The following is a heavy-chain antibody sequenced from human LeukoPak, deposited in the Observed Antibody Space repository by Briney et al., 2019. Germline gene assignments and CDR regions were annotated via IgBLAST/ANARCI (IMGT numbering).Heavy chain of an antibody. CDR3: AKTGFGSSSWYGKYYFDY. V-gene: IGHV3-23*01. CDR1: GFTFSSYA. CDR2: ISGSGGST. J-gene: IGHJ4*02. Sequence: GGSLRLSCAASGFTFSSYAMSWVRQAPGKGLEWVSAISGSGGSTYYADSVKGRFTISRNNSKNTLYLQMNSLRAEDTAVYYCAKTGFGSSSWYGKYYFDYWGQGTLVTVSS. D-gene: IGHD6-13*01.